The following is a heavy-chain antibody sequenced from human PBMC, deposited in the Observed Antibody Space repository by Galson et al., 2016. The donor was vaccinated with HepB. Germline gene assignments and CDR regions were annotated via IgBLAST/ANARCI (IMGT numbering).Heavy chain of an antibody. D-gene: IGHD2-2*01. V-gene: IGHV1-2*06. CDR2: INPSSGDP. J-gene: IGHJ3*02. CDR3: VRTSCSNRRCYPDAFDI. Sequence: SVKVSCKASGYTFTYYFMHWVRQAPGQGLEWLGRINPSSGDPNYAQKFQCRVTVSRDTSTSTAYMELSMLRSDDTAVHYCVRTSCSNRRCYPDAFDIWGQGTAVTVSS. CDR1: GYTFTYYF.